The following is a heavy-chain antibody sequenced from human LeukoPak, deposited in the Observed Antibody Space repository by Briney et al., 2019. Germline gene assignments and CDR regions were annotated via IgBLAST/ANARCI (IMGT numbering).Heavy chain of an antibody. V-gene: IGHV3-23*01. Sequence: GGSLRLSCAASGFTFSSYAMSWVRQAPGKGLEWVSAISGSGGSTYYADSVKGRFTISRDNSKNTLYLQMNSLRAEDTAVYYCAKEVGDSSGYRGYFDYWGQGTLVTVSS. CDR3: AKEVGDSSGYRGYFDY. D-gene: IGHD3-22*01. J-gene: IGHJ4*02. CDR1: GFTFSSYA. CDR2: ISGSGGST.